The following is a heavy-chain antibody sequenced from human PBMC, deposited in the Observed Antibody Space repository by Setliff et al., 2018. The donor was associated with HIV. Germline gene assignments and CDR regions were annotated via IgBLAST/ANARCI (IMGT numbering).Heavy chain of an antibody. CDR1: GFTFTSYW. Sequence: PGGSLRLSCAASGFTFTSYWMIWVRQAPGKGLEWVANINQDGSEKNYVDSVKGRFTISRDNAKNSLYLQMDSLRVEDTTVYYWTRKLAPGHGMDVWGQGTTVTVSS. V-gene: IGHV3-7*01. J-gene: IGHJ6*02. D-gene: IGHD3-3*02. CDR2: INQDGSEK. CDR3: TRKLAPGHGMDV.